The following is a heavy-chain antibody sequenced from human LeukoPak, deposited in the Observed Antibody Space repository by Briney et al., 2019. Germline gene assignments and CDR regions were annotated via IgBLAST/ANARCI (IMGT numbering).Heavy chain of an antibody. CDR3: ARTDYYGSGSYFFQH. D-gene: IGHD3-10*01. Sequence: SETLSLTCTVSGGSISSYYWSWIRQPPGKGLEWIGYIYYSGSTNYNPSLKSRVTISVDTSKSQFSLKLSSVTAADTAVYYCARTDYYGSGSYFFQHWGQGTLVTVSS. J-gene: IGHJ1*01. CDR1: GGSISSYY. V-gene: IGHV4-59*01. CDR2: IYYSGST.